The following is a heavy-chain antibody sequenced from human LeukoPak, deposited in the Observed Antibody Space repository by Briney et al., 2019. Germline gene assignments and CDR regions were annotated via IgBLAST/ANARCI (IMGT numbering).Heavy chain of an antibody. D-gene: IGHD3-16*02. CDR2: IYYSGNT. CDR1: GDSISTSNSY. CDR3: AKPSRYDYVWGSYRYYFDY. Sequence: SETLSLTCTVSGDSISTSNSYWGWIRQPPGKGLEWIGSIYYSGNTYYNASLKSRVTISVDTSKNQFSLKLTSVTAADTAVYYCAKPSRYDYVWGSYRYYFDYWGQGTLVTVSS. V-gene: IGHV4-39*01. J-gene: IGHJ4*02.